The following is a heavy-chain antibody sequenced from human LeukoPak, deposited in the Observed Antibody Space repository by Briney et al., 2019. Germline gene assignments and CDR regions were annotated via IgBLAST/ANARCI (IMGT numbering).Heavy chain of an antibody. D-gene: IGHD1-26*01. Sequence: PSETLSLTCAVYGGSFSGYYWSWIRQPPGKGLEWIGEINHSGSTNYNPSLKSRVTISVDTSKNQFSLHLSSVTAADTAVYYCARDIREVGESHYFDYWGQGTLVTVTS. CDR3: ARDIREVGESHYFDY. V-gene: IGHV4-34*01. CDR1: GGSFSGYY. J-gene: IGHJ4*02. CDR2: INHSGST.